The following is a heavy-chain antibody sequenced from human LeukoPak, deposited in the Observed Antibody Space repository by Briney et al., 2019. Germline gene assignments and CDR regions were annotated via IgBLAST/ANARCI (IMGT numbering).Heavy chain of an antibody. D-gene: IGHD3-10*01. J-gene: IGHJ5*02. Sequence: ASVKVSCKASGYFFSGYHVHWVRQAPGQGLDWMGRIYIDSGDTNYAQKFQGRVTMTRDTSICTAYMELSSLTSDDTAVYYCAGLGSTMEGRIDPWGQGTPVTVSS. V-gene: IGHV1-2*02. CDR2: IYIDSGDT. CDR3: AGLGSTMEGRIDP. CDR1: GYFFSGYH.